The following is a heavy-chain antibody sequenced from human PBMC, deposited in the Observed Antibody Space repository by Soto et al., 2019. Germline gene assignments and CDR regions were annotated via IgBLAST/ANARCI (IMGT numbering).Heavy chain of an antibody. CDR1: GYTFTSYG. J-gene: IGHJ6*02. CDR2: ISAYNGNT. CDR3: ARVEGTYGSGSYYPTDYYYYVMDV. V-gene: IGHV1-18*01. D-gene: IGHD3-10*01. Sequence: ASVKVSCKASGYTFTSYGISWVRQAPGQGLEWMGWISAYNGNTNYAQKLQGRVTMTTDTSTSTAYMELRSLRSDDTAVYYCARVEGTYGSGSYYPTDYYYYVMDVWGQGSSVTVSS.